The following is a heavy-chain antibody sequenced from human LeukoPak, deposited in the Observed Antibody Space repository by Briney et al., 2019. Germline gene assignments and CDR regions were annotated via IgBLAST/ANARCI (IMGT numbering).Heavy chain of an antibody. V-gene: IGHV4-38-2*02. D-gene: IGHD6-13*01. Sequence: LRLSCAASGFTFSDYYMSWIRQPPGKGLEWIGSIYYSGSTYYNPSLKSRVTISVDTSKNQFSLKLSSVTAADTAVYYCARDRIAAAANDYWGQGTLVTVSS. J-gene: IGHJ4*02. CDR1: GFTFSDYY. CDR2: IYYSGST. CDR3: ARDRIAAAANDY.